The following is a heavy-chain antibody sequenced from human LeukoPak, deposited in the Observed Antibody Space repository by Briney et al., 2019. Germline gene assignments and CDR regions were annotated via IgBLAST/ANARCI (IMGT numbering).Heavy chain of an antibody. D-gene: IGHD3-22*01. J-gene: IGHJ4*02. CDR3: ARARWDGSGYYFDY. CDR1: GGSISSYY. V-gene: IGHV4-4*07. CDR2: IYTSGST. Sequence: ASETLSLTCTVSGGSISSYYWSWIRQPAGKGLEWIGRIYTSGSTNYNPSLKSRVTMSVDTSKNQFSLKVSSVTAADTAVYYCARARWDGSGYYFDYWGQGTLVTVSS.